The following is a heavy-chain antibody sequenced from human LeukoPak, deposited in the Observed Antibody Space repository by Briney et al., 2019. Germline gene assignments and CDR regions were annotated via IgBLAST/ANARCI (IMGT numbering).Heavy chain of an antibody. D-gene: IGHD2-21*01. CDR1: GFTFTNYW. V-gene: IGHV3-7*01. CDR3: ARFTPRVVDSTQGY. Sequence: PGGSLRLSCVASGFTFTNYWMNWVRQAPGKGLEWVASIKQDGSQKSYVDSVKGRFTISRDNAKNSLSLQMDGLRGEDTAVYYCARFTPRVVDSTQGYWGQGTLVTVSS. J-gene: IGHJ4*02. CDR2: IKQDGSQK.